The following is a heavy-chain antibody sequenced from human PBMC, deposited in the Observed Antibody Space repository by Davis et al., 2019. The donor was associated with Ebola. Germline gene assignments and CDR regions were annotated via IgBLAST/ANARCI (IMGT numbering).Heavy chain of an antibody. Sequence: PGGSLRLSCAASDFRFSNYAMTWVRQAPGKGLEWVAGISGSGADAFYSDSVKGPFTISRDNSKNTLYLEKSSLRAEDTALYYCARGDSSAWYTGIDYWGQGTLVTVSS. CDR3: ARGDSSAWYTGIDY. CDR1: DFRFSNYA. CDR2: ISGSGADA. J-gene: IGHJ4*02. D-gene: IGHD6-19*01. V-gene: IGHV3-23*01.